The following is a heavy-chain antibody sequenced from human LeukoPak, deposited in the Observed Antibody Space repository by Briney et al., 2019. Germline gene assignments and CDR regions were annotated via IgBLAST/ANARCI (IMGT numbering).Heavy chain of an antibody. V-gene: IGHV1-2*02. J-gene: IGHJ3*02. CDR1: GYTFTGYY. D-gene: IGHD6-13*01. CDR3: ARDRAGQLALDDAFDI. CDR2: INPNSGGT. Sequence: ASVKVSCKASGYTFTGYYMHWVRQAPGQGLEWMGWINPNSGGTNYAQKFQGRVTMTRDTSISTAYMELSRLRSDDTAVYYCARDRAGQLALDDAFDIWGQGTMVTVSS.